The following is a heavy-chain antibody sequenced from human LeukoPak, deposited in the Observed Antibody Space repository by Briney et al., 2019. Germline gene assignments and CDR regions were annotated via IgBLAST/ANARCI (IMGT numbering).Heavy chain of an antibody. Sequence: SETLSLTCTVSGGSISSYYWSWIRQPPGKGLKWIGYIYYSGSTNYNPSLKSRVTISVDTSKNQFSLKLSSVTAADTAVYYCARDDWGDGCKYWGQGTLVTVSS. D-gene: IGHD5-24*01. CDR1: GGSISSYY. J-gene: IGHJ4*02. CDR3: ARDDWGDGCKY. V-gene: IGHV4-59*01. CDR2: IYYSGST.